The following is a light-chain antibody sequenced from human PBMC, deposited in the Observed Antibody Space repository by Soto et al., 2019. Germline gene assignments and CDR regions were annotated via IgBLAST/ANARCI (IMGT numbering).Light chain of an antibody. CDR2: EAG. J-gene: IGLJ3*02. V-gene: IGLV2-23*01. CDR3: CSFAGRMTWV. CDR1: SSDVGSYNF. Sequence: QSALTQPASVSGSLGQSITISCTGTSSDVGSYNFVSWYQHHPGKAPKLLIYEAGKRPSGVSNRFSGSKSGNTASLTISGLQAEDEGDYYCCSFAGRMTWVFGGRTKLTVL.